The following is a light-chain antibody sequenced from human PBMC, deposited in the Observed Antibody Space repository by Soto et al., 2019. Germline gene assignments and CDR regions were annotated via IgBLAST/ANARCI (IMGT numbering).Light chain of an antibody. CDR2: DAS. CDR1: QSISSW. Sequence: DIQMTQSPSTLSASVGDRVTITCRARQSISSWLAWYQQKPGKAPKLLIYDASSLESGVPSRFSGSGSGTEFTLTISSLQPDDFATYYCQQYNSPPTFGQGTKLEIK. V-gene: IGKV1-5*01. CDR3: QQYNSPPT. J-gene: IGKJ2*01.